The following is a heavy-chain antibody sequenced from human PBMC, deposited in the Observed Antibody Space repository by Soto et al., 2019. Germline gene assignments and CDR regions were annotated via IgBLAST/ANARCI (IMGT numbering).Heavy chain of an antibody. D-gene: IGHD4-17*01. CDR1: GGTFSSYT. CDR2: IIPILGIA. CDR3: ARERGDDYFSDSRVKDFDY. V-gene: IGHV1-69*08. Sequence: QVQLVQSGAEVKKPGSSVKVSCKASGGTFSSYTIGWVRQAPGQGLEWMGRIIPILGIANYAQKFQGRVTITADKSTSTAYMELSSLRSEDTAVYYCARERGDDYFSDSRVKDFDYWGQGTLVTVSS. J-gene: IGHJ4*02.